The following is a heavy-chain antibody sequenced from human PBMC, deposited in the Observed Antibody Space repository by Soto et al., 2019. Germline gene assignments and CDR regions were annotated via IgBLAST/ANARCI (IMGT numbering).Heavy chain of an antibody. CDR2: IYYSGST. V-gene: IGHV4-31*03. CDR3: ARVFGFGGMDV. Sequence: PSETHSHTSTFSGCYIISGGYYWSWIRQHPGKGLEWIGYIYYSGSTYYNPSLKSRVTISVDTSKNQFSLKLSSVTAADTAVYYCARVFGFGGMDVWGQGTTVTVSS. J-gene: IGHJ6*02. CDR1: GCYIISGGYY. D-gene: IGHD3-10*01.